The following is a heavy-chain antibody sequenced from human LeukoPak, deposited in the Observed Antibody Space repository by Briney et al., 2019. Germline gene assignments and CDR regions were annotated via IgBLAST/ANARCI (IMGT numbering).Heavy chain of an antibody. D-gene: IGHD6-6*01. CDR1: GGSISLSYYY. CDR2: VYYSGTT. Sequence: SETLSLTCSVSGGSISLSYYYWGWIRQPPGKALEWIGSVYYSGTTSYNPSLKSRVTISVDMSKNHFSLRLSSVTAADTAMYYCARGPLWTIAARPLDQWGQGALVTVSS. J-gene: IGHJ4*02. V-gene: IGHV4-39*07. CDR3: ARGPLWTIAARPLDQ.